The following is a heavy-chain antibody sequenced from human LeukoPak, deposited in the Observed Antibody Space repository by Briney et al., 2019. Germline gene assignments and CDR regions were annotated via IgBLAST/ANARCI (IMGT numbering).Heavy chain of an antibody. CDR2: ISASGTTI. J-gene: IGHJ4*02. V-gene: IGHV3-48*03. CDR1: GFSFSSYE. D-gene: IGHD6-6*01. CDR3: ARDVRPDY. Sequence: GGSLRLSCAASGFSFSSYEMNWVRQAPGKGLEWVSYISASGTTIYYADSVKGRFTISRDNAKNSLYLQMNALRAEDTAVYYCARDVRPDYWGQGTLVTVST.